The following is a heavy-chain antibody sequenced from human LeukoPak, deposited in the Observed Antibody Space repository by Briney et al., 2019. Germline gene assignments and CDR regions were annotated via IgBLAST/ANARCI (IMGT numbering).Heavy chain of an antibody. CDR1: GFTFSSYG. V-gene: IGHV3-33*01. D-gene: IGHD6-19*01. CDR2: IWYDGSNK. J-gene: IGHJ4*02. CDR3: ARGRGWRPRYYFDY. Sequence: LPGRSLRLSCAASGFTFSSYGMHWVRQAPGKGLEWVAVIWYDGSNKYYADSVKGRFTISRDNSKNTLYLQMNSLRAEDTAVYYCARGRGWRPRYYFDYWGQGTLVTVSS.